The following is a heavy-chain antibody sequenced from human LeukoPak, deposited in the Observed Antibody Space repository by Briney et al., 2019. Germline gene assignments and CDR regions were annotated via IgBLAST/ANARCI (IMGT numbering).Heavy chain of an antibody. D-gene: IGHD5-12*01. J-gene: IGHJ4*02. Sequence: GESLRISCKGSGYSFTSYWISWVRQMPGKGLEWMGRIDPSDSYTNYSPSFQGHVTISADKSISTAYLQWSSLKASDTAMYYCARHISGYSGYAHNFDYWGLGTLVTVSS. V-gene: IGHV5-10-1*01. CDR1: GYSFTSYW. CDR2: IDPSDSYT. CDR3: ARHISGYSGYAHNFDY.